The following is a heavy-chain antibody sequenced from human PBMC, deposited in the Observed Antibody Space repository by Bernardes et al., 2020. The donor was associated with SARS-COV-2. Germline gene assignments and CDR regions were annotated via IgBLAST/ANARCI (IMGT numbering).Heavy chain of an antibody. CDR1: GYTLTELS. Sequence: ASVKVSCKVSGYTLTELSMHWVRQAPGKGLEWMGGFVPEDGETIHAQKFQGRVTMTEDTSTDTAYMELSSLRSEDTAVYYCATAPVVVTAINWFDPWGQGTLVTVSS. CDR3: ATAPVVVTAINWFDP. V-gene: IGHV1-24*01. D-gene: IGHD2-21*02. J-gene: IGHJ5*02. CDR2: FVPEDGET.